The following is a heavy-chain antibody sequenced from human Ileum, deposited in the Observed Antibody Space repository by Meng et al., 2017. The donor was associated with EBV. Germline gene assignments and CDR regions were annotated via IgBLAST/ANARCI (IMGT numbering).Heavy chain of an antibody. D-gene: IGHD1-26*01. J-gene: IGHJ4*02. CDR2: VNYNGDS. Sequence: QVPLQPTGPGLVRPSATLPLTCTVSGASVTSSGYYWSWLRQSPGKGLEWLGYVNYNGDSTYNPSLKSRVTIFIDTSKKQFYLNLTSATAADTAIYYCARDLRVGGAFDYWGQGTLVTVSS. CDR1: GASVTSSGYY. V-gene: IGHV4-61*08. CDR3: ARDLRVGGAFDY.